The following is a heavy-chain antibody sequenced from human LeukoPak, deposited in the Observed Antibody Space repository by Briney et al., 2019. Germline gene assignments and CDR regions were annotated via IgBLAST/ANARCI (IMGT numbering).Heavy chain of an antibody. J-gene: IGHJ4*02. CDR1: GFTFSSYS. D-gene: IGHD4-11*01. CDR2: IYSGGET. V-gene: IGHV4-39*02. Sequence: GSLRLSCAASGFTFSSYSMNWVRQSPGKGLEWIGSIYSGGETHYNPSLNSRVTIFLDTSKNRFSLNLISVTATDTAVYYCVRDYSNFVQGDWGQGTLVTVSS. CDR3: VRDYSNFVQGD.